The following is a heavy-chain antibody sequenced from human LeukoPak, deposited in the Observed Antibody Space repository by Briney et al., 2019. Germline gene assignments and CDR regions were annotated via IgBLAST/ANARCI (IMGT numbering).Heavy chain of an antibody. Sequence: SETLSLTCTVSGGSISSGGYYWSWIRQHPGKGLEWIGYIYYSGSTYYNPSLKSRVTISVDTSKNQFSLKLSSVTAADTAVYYCTMVRGVIDPENWFDPWGQGTLVTVSS. V-gene: IGHV4-31*03. CDR1: GGSISSGGYY. D-gene: IGHD3-10*01. CDR2: IYYSGST. CDR3: TMVRGVIDPENWFDP. J-gene: IGHJ5*02.